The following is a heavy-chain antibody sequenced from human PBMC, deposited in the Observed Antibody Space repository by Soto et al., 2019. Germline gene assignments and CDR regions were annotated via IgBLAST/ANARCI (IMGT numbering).Heavy chain of an antibody. CDR1: GGSISSYY. V-gene: IGHV4-59*01. J-gene: IGHJ6*02. D-gene: IGHD2-15*01. CDR3: ARSTTLYYYYGMDV. CDR2: IYYSGST. Sequence: SETLSLTCTVSGGSISSYYWSWIRQPPGKGLEWIGYIYYSGSTNYNPSLKSRVTISVDTSKNQFPLKLSSVTAADTAVYYCARSTTLYYYYGMDVWGQGTTVTVS.